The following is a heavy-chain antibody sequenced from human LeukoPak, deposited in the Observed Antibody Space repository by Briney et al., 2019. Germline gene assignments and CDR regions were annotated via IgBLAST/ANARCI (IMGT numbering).Heavy chain of an antibody. D-gene: IGHD6-19*01. CDR2: INSDGSSA. Sequence: GGSLRLSCAASGFTFSSYWMHWVRQAPGKGLVWVSRINSDGSSASYADSVKGRFTISRDNAKNTLYLQMNSLRAEDTAVYYCARPIYSSGWHWDAFDIWGQGTMVTVSS. CDR3: ARPIYSSGWHWDAFDI. J-gene: IGHJ3*02. V-gene: IGHV3-74*01. CDR1: GFTFSSYW.